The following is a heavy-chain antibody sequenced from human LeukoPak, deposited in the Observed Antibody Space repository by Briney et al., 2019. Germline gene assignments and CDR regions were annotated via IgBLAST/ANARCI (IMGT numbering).Heavy chain of an antibody. CDR1: GFTFSNAW. Sequence: GGSLRLSCAASGFTFSNAWMSWVRQAPGKGLEWVGRIKSKTDGGTTDYAAPVKGRFTISRDDSKNTLYLQMNSLKTEDTAVYYCTTCLPSSWYFHDYWGQGTLVTVSS. CDR2: IKSKTDGGTT. V-gene: IGHV3-15*01. D-gene: IGHD6-13*01. J-gene: IGHJ4*02. CDR3: TTCLPSSWYFHDY.